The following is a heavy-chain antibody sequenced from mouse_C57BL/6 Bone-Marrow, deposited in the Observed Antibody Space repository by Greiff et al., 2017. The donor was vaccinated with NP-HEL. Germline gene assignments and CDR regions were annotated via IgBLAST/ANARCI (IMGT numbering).Heavy chain of an antibody. D-gene: IGHD1-1*01. J-gene: IGHJ1*03. CDR3: ARPIYYYGSSSYWYFDV. CDR1: GYTFTSYG. CDR2: IYIGNGYT. V-gene: IGHV1-58*01. Sequence: VQLQQSGAELVRPGSSVKMSCKTSGYTFTSYGINWVKQRPGQGLEWIGYIYIGNGYTEYNEKFKGKATLTSDTSSSTAYMQLSSLTSEDSAIYFCARPIYYYGSSSYWYFDVWGTGTTVTVSS.